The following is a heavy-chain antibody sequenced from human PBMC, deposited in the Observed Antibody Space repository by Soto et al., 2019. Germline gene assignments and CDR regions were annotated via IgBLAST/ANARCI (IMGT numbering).Heavy chain of an antibody. CDR2: IKSKTDGGTT. Sequence: EVQLVESGGGLVKPGGSLRLSCAASGFTFSNAWMSWVRQAPGKGLEWVGRIKSKTDGGTTDYAAPVKGRLTISRDDSKNTLYLQMNSLKTEDTAVYYGTTGAWYYYDSSGYSYGWGQGTLVTVSS. J-gene: IGHJ4*02. D-gene: IGHD3-22*01. V-gene: IGHV3-15*01. CDR1: GFTFSNAW. CDR3: TTGAWYYYDSSGYSYG.